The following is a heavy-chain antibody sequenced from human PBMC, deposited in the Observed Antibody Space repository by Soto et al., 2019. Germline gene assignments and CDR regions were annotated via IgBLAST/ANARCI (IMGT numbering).Heavy chain of an antibody. J-gene: IGHJ6*02. Sequence: ASVKVSCKASGGTFSSYAISWVRQAPGQGLEWMGGIIPIFGTANYAQKFQGRVTITADESTSTAYMELSSLRSEDTAVYYCARDSIRGFYGDPTDYYGMDVWGQGTTVTVSS. D-gene: IGHD4-17*01. CDR1: GGTFSSYA. CDR3: ARDSIRGFYGDPTDYYGMDV. CDR2: IIPIFGTA. V-gene: IGHV1-69*13.